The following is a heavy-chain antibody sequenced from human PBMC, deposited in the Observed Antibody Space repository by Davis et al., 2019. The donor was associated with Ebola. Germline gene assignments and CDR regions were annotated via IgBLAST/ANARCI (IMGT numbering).Heavy chain of an antibody. V-gene: IGHV3-23*01. J-gene: IGHJ3*02. CDR1: GFTFSTFA. CDR2: ISASGGST. CDR3: ARTGYSGSYARYAFDI. D-gene: IGHD1-26*01. Sequence: GESLKISCSASGFTFSTFAMTWVRQAPGKGLEWVSDISASGGSTYYADSVKGRFTISRDKSKNTLYLQMNSLRAEDTAVYYCARTGYSGSYARYAFDIWGQGTMVTVSS.